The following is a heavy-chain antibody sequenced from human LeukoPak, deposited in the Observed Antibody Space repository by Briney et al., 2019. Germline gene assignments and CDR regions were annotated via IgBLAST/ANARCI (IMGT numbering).Heavy chain of an antibody. V-gene: IGHV4-4*07. CDR3: ARDAVGYCSSTSCSEYYYYYMDV. CDR2: IYTSGST. CDR1: GGSISSYY. Sequence: SETLSLTCTVSGGSISSYYWSWIRQPAGKGLEWIGRIYTSGSTNYNPSLKSRVTMSVDTSKNQFSLKLSSVTAADTAVYYCARDAVGYCSSTSCSEYYYYYMDVWGKGTTVTVSS. D-gene: IGHD2-2*01. J-gene: IGHJ6*03.